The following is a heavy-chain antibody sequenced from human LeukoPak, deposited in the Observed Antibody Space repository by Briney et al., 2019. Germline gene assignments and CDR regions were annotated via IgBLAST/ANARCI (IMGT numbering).Heavy chain of an antibody. CDR3: ARLLYYSGSGNFDF. Sequence: SETLSLTCTVSGGSISSHYWIWTRQAPGKGLEWIGSMYYSGSTNYNPSLRSRVTMSADTSKNQFSLKLSSVTAADTAVYYCARLLYYSGSGNFDFWGQRILVTVSS. V-gene: IGHV4-59*11. CDR2: MYYSGST. D-gene: IGHD3-10*01. CDR1: GGSISSHY. J-gene: IGHJ4*02.